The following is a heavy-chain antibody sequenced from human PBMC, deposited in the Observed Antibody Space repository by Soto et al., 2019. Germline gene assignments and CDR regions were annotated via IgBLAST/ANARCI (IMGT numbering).Heavy chain of an antibody. CDR1: GYTFTSYG. J-gene: IGHJ5*02. V-gene: IGHV1-18*01. CDR2: ISAYNGNT. CDR3: AGEPNRRYYDSSGDNDGFDP. D-gene: IGHD3-22*01. Sequence: ASVKVSCKASGYTFTSYGISWVRQAPGQGLEWMGWISAYNGNTNYAQKLQGRVTMTTDTSTSTADMELRSLRTDDTAVDYCAGEPNRRYYDSSGDNDGFDPWGQGTLVTVSS.